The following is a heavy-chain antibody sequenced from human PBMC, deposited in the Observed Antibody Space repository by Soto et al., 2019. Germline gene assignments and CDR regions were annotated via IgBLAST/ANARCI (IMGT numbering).Heavy chain of an antibody. V-gene: IGHV4-4*07. Sequence: QVQLQESGPRLVKPSETLSLTCTVSGDSISGYYWSWIRQPAGKGLEWIGRIYASGSTISNPSLRRRVDLSVDTSKNQVSLKLNSVTAADTAMYYCARSGYSSGWYTAFDSWSQGTLVTVSS. CDR1: GDSISGYY. D-gene: IGHD6-19*01. CDR2: IYASGST. J-gene: IGHJ4*02. CDR3: ARSGYSSGWYTAFDS.